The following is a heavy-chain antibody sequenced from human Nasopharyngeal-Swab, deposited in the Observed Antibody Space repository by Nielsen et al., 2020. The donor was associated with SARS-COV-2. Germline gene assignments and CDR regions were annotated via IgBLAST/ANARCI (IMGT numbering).Heavy chain of an antibody. CDR2: ISGSSSSM. D-gene: IGHD2-15*01. Sequence: VRQAPGKGLEWVSYISGSSSSMFYADSVRGRFTISRDNAKNSLYLQMNSLRAEDTAVYYCARAVDIVVVVAASDYWGQGTLVTVSS. J-gene: IGHJ4*02. CDR3: ARAVDIVVVVAASDY. V-gene: IGHV3-48*04.